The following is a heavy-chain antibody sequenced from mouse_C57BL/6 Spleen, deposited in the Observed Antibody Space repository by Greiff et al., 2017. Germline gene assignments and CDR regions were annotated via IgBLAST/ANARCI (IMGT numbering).Heavy chain of an antibody. CDR1: GYAFSSSW. CDR3: ARDYYGSSYRFDY. J-gene: IGHJ2*01. V-gene: IGHV1-82*01. D-gene: IGHD1-1*01. CDR2: IYPGDGDT. Sequence: VKLQESGPELVKPGASVKISCKASGYAFSSSWMNWVKQRPGKGLEWIGRIYPGDGDTNYNGKFKGKATLTADKSSSTAYMQLSSLTSEDSAVYFCARDYYGSSYRFDYWGQGTTLTVSS.